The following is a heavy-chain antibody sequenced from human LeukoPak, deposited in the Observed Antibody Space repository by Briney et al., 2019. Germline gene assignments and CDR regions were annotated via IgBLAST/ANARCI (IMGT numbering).Heavy chain of an antibody. V-gene: IGHV1-69*04. Sequence: ASVKVSCKASGGTFSSYAISWVRQAPGQGLEWMGRIIPILGIANYAQKFQGRVTITADKSTSTAYMELSSLRSEDTGVYYCARRTYYYGSGSESPANYWGQGTLVTVSS. J-gene: IGHJ4*02. CDR1: GGTFSSYA. CDR2: IIPILGIA. CDR3: ARRTYYYGSGSESPANY. D-gene: IGHD3-10*01.